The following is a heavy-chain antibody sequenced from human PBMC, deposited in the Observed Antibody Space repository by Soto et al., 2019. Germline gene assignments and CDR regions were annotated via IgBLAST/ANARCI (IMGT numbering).Heavy chain of an antibody. CDR2: VTGSGGCT. V-gene: IGHV3-23*01. CDR3: AKSDYVWGRKSSYYFDY. Sequence: EVQLLESGGASVQPGGSLRLSCAASGFIFGNYAMTWVRQAPGKRLEWVSAVTGSGGCTYYAHSVKGRFSISRCNSKNSLHPEMNALRAADTAVYYFAKSDYVWGRKSSYYFDYWGQGTLVTVSS. CDR1: GFIFGNYA. D-gene: IGHD3-16*01. J-gene: IGHJ4*02.